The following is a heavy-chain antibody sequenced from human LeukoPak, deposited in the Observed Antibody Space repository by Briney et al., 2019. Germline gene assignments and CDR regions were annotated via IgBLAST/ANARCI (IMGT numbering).Heavy chain of an antibody. J-gene: IGHJ6*02. V-gene: IGHV3-53*01. CDR1: GFTVSSNY. Sequence: PGGSLRLSCAASGFTVSSNYMSWVRQAPGKGLEWVSVIYSGGSTYYADSVKGRFTISRDNSKNTLYLQMNSLRAEDTAVYYCARDRSEEYYYYGMDVWGQGTTVTVSS. CDR2: IYSGGST. CDR3: ARDRSEEYYYYGMDV.